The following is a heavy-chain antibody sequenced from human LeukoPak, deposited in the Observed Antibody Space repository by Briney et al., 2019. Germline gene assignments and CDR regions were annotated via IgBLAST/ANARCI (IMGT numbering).Heavy chain of an antibody. D-gene: IGHD3-9*01. Sequence: SSETLPLTCTVSGGSISSSSYYWGWIRQPPGKGLEWIGSIYYSGSTYYNPSLKSRVTISVDTSKNQFSLKLSSVTAADTAVYYCARDVLRYFDWLLFDQDTDVWGKGTTVTVSS. V-gene: IGHV4-39*01. J-gene: IGHJ6*04. CDR3: ARDVLRYFDWLLFDQDTDV. CDR2: IYYSGST. CDR1: GGSISSSSYY.